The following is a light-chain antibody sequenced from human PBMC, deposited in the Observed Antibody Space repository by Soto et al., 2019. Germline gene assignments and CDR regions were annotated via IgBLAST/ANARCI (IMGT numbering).Light chain of an antibody. CDR1: SSTVGSNY. V-gene: IGLV1-47*01. CDR3: AAWDDSLSGWV. CDR2: RNN. J-gene: IGLJ3*02. Sequence: QSVLTQPPSASGTPGQRVTISCSGSSSTVGSNYVYWYQQLPGMAPRLLIYRNNQRPSGVPDRFSGYKSGTSASLAISGLRSEDEADYYCAAWDDSLSGWVFGGGTKLTVL.